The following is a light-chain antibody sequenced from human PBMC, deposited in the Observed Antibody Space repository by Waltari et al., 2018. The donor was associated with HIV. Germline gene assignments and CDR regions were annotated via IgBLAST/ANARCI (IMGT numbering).Light chain of an antibody. CDR1: ELGDKY. Sequence: SSEVTQPPSVAVSPGQTATTTCSGYELGDKYTCWSQQKPGQSPLLVIYQDNKRPSGIPERFSGSSSGHTATLTISGTLPMDEADYYCQAWGSTTSGVFGRGTRLTVL. J-gene: IGLJ3*02. V-gene: IGLV3-1*01. CDR3: QAWGSTTSGV. CDR2: QDN.